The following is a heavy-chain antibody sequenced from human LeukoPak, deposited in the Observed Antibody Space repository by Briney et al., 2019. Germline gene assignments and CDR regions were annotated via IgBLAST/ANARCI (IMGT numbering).Heavy chain of an antibody. Sequence: PSETLSLTCAVYGGSFSGYYWSWIRQPPGKGLEWIGEINHSGSTNYNPSLKSRVTISVDTSKNQFSLKLSSVTAADTAIYYCARDSGDSSGCYFDYWGRGALVNVSS. CDR1: GGSFSGYY. CDR3: ARDSGDSSGCYFDY. CDR2: INHSGST. V-gene: IGHV4-34*01. D-gene: IGHD3-22*01. J-gene: IGHJ4*02.